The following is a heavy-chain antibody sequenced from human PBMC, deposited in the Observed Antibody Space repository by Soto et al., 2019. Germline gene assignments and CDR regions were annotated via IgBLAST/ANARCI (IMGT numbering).Heavy chain of an antibody. CDR1: GFTFSSYA. D-gene: IGHD3-10*01. J-gene: IGHJ4*02. V-gene: IGHV3-23*01. CDR3: VRGSTDSYPGSPIFDF. Sequence: PGGSLRLSCAASGFTFSSYAMSWVRQAPEEVLEWVSAMSGSGGSTYYADSVKGRFTLSRDNSKNTLYLQMNSLRAEDSAIYFCVRGSTDSYPGSPIFDFWGRGTLVTVS. CDR2: MSGSGGST.